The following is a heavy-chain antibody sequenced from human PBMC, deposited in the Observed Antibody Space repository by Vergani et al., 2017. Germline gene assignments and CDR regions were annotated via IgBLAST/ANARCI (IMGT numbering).Heavy chain of an antibody. J-gene: IGHJ6*03. Sequence: QVQLQQWGGGLLKPSETLSLTCVVNGGSFTSYHWTWIRQSPGEGLGWFGDIDHTGRPDYNPSLKSRLTMSVDKSRIQFSLTLNSVTATDTAIYFCARVNTETNGHLYYYYYMDVWGQGTAVTVS. CDR3: ARVNTETNGHLYYYYYMDV. D-gene: IGHD4-11*01. CDR1: GGSFTSYH. CDR2: IDHTGRP. V-gene: IGHV4-34*01.